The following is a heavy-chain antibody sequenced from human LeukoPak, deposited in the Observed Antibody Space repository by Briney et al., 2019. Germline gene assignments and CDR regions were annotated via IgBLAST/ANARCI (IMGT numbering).Heavy chain of an antibody. CDR3: AKLSGTTWFYYYMDV. J-gene: IGHJ6*03. Sequence: GGSLRLSCVASGFTFSSYAMSWVRQAPGKGLEWVSLISGSGGGTYYADSVKGRFTISRDNSKNTLYLQMNSLRAEDTAVYHCAKLSGTTWFYYYMDVWGKGTTVTVSS. V-gene: IGHV3-23*01. D-gene: IGHD1-7*01. CDR1: GFTFSSYA. CDR2: ISGSGGGT.